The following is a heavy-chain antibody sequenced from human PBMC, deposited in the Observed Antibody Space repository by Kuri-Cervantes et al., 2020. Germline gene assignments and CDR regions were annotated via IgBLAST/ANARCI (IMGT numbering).Heavy chain of an antibody. CDR3: ARDYYGPDY. D-gene: IGHD3-10*01. CDR1: GFTLSNHA. CDR2: ISYDGSNK. J-gene: IGHJ4*02. V-gene: IGHV3-30-3*01. Sequence: GGSLRLSCAASGFTLSNHAMNWVRQAPGKGLEGVAVISYDGSNKYYVDSVKGRFTISRDNSKNTLYLQMNSLRAEDTAVYYCARDYYGPDYWGQGTLVTVSS.